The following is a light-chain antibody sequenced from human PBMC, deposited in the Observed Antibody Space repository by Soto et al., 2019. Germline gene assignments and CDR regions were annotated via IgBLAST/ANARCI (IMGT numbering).Light chain of an antibody. CDR2: EAS. Sequence: DIQMTQFPSSLSASIGDRVTITCQAGQDISNYLIWYQHKPGKAPKVVIFEASNLEAGVPSRFSGSGSGTHFSFTITSLLPEDIATVYCQQYDSFPAVGGGTKVEI. CDR3: QQYDSFPA. J-gene: IGKJ4*01. V-gene: IGKV1-33*01. CDR1: QDISNY.